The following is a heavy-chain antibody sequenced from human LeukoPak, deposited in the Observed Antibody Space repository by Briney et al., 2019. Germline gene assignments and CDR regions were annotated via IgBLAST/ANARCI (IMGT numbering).Heavy chain of an antibody. J-gene: IGHJ5*02. D-gene: IGHD3-16*01. CDR2: IYTSGST. CDR1: GGSISSYY. V-gene: IGHV4-4*07. CDR3: ARFTPQGYGWGGYNRFDP. Sequence: SETLSLTCTVSGGSISSYYWSWIRQPAGKGLEWIGRIYTSGSTNYNPSLKSRVTISVDTSKNQFSLNLTSVTAADTAVYYCARFTPQGYGWGGYNRFDPWGQGTLVTVSS.